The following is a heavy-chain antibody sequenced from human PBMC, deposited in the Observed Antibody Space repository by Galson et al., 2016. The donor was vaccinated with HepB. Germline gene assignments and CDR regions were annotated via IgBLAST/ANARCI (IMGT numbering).Heavy chain of an antibody. J-gene: IGHJ4*02. CDR1: GFTFSSYA. CDR3: AKDRFSMIVVPTGYFDC. V-gene: IGHV3-23*01. Sequence: SLRLSCAASGFTFSSYAMSWVRQAPGKGLEWVSAISGSAGSTCYADSVKGRFTISGDNSKNTLYLQINSLRAEDTAIYYCAKDRFSMIVVPTGYFDCWGQGTLVTVSS. D-gene: IGHD3-22*01. CDR2: ISGSAGST.